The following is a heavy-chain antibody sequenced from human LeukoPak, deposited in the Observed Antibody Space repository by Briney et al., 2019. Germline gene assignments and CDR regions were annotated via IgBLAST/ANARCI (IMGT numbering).Heavy chain of an antibody. Sequence: GGSLRLSCAASGFTFSSYAMHWVRQAPGKGLEWVAVISYDGSNKYYADSVKGRFTISRDNSKNTLYLQMNSLRAEDTAVYYCARDRSIAAAGNGFDYWGQGTLVTVSS. CDR1: GFTFSSYA. J-gene: IGHJ4*02. D-gene: IGHD6-13*01. V-gene: IGHV3-30*01. CDR2: ISYDGSNK. CDR3: ARDRSIAAAGNGFDY.